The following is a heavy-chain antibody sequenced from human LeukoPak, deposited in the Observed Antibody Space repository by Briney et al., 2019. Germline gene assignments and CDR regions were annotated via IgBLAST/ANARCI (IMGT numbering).Heavy chain of an antibody. D-gene: IGHD1-26*01. CDR1: GCTFSSYA. Sequence: GGSLRLSCAASGCTFSSYAMHWVRQAPAKGLEWVAVISYDGSNKYYADSVKGRFTISRDNSKNTLYLQMSSLRAEDTAVYYCVQDESGWWELLGYWGQGTLVTVSS. V-gene: IGHV3-30*14. CDR2: ISYDGSNK. CDR3: VQDESGWWELLGY. J-gene: IGHJ4*02.